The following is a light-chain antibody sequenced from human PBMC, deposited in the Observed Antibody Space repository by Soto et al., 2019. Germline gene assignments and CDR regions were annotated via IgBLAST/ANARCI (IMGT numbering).Light chain of an antibody. V-gene: IGLV2-14*01. CDR1: SSDVGGYKY. CDR2: DVT. J-gene: IGLJ3*02. CDR3: CSYARGSRA. Sequence: QSVLTQPASVSGSPGQSITISCTGTSSDVGGYKYVSWYQLHPGTAPKLVIYDVTNRPSGVSDRFSGSKSGNTASLTISGLQAEDEADYYCCSYARGSRAFGGGTKLTVL.